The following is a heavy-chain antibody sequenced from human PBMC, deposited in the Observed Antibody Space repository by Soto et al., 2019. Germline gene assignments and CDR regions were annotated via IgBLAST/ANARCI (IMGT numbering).Heavy chain of an antibody. CDR1: GFTFSSYA. CDR3: AGDEQQLATDY. Sequence: LRLSCAASGFTFSSYAMHWVRQAPGKGLEWVAVISYDGSNKYYADSVKGRFTISRDNSKNTLYLQMSSLRAEDTAVYYCAGDEQQLATDYWGQGTLVTVSS. J-gene: IGHJ4*02. V-gene: IGHV3-30-3*01. D-gene: IGHD6-13*01. CDR2: ISYDGSNK.